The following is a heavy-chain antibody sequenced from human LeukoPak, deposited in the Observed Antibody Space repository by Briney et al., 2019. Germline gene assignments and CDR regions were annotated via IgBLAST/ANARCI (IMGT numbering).Heavy chain of an antibody. Sequence: PGGSLRLSCAASGFTFSGSAMHWVRQASGKGLEWVGRIRSKANSYATAYAASVKGRFTISRDDSKNTAYLQMNSLKTEDTAVYYCTRRASQIASGSYYYWGQGTLVTVSS. D-gene: IGHD1-26*01. CDR1: GFTFSGSA. CDR2: IRSKANSYAT. J-gene: IGHJ4*02. CDR3: TRRASQIASGSYYY. V-gene: IGHV3-73*01.